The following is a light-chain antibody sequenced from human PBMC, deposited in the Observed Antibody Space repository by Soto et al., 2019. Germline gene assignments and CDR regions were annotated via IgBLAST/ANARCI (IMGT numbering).Light chain of an antibody. J-gene: IGKJ4*01. CDR2: GAS. CDR1: QSISSGY. CDR3: QQYGGSLLT. Sequence: EIVLTQSPGTLFLSPGERATLSCRASQSISSGYLAWYQQKPGQAPRLLIYGASSRATGIPDRFSGSGSGTDFTLTISRLEPEDFAIYYCQQYGGSLLTFGGGTKVEIK. V-gene: IGKV3-20*01.